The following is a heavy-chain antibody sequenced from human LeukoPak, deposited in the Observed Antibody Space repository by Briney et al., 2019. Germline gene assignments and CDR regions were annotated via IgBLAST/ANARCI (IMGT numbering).Heavy chain of an antibody. D-gene: IGHD6-19*01. CDR3: ARTRYIAVAGTRVDAFDI. J-gene: IGHJ3*02. CDR1: GDSVSSNSAA. V-gene: IGHV6-1*01. CDR2: TYYRSKWYN. Sequence: SQTLSLTCAISGDSVSSNSAAWNWIRQPPSRGLEWLGRTYYRSKWYNDYAVSVKSRITINPDTSKNQFSLQLNSVTPEDTAVYYCARTRYIAVAGTRVDAFDIWGQGTMVTVSS.